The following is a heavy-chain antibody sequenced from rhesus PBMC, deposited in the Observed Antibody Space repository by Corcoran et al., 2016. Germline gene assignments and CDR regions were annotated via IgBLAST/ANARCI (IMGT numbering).Heavy chain of an antibody. Sequence: QLQLQESGPGLVKPSETLSLTCAVSGYSISSRYGWSWIRQPPGKGLEWIGYISYSGSTSYNPSLKSRVTISRDTSKNQFSLKLSSVTAADTAVYYCAREGGYSSGWVDYWGQGVLVTVSS. J-gene: IGHJ4*01. CDR3: AREGGYSSGWVDY. CDR1: GYSISSRYG. V-gene: IGHV4-122*02. D-gene: IGHD6-31*01. CDR2: ISYSGST.